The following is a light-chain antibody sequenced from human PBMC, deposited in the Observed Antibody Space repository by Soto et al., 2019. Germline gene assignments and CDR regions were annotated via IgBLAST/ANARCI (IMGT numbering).Light chain of an antibody. CDR1: SGGFPSNS. CDR2: EDN. Sequence: LTQPHSVSESPGKTVIISCTRSSGGFPSNSVQWYQQRPGSAPTTIISEDNQRPSGVPDRFSGSTDGSSNSASLIISGLQTEDEADYYCQSYDSNTVVFGGGTKVTVL. V-gene: IGLV6-57*03. CDR3: QSYDSNTVV. J-gene: IGLJ2*01.